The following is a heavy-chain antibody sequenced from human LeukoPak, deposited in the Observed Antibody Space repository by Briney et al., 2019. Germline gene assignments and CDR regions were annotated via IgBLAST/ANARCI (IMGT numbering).Heavy chain of an antibody. CDR2: INHSGST. D-gene: IGHD3-3*01. Sequence: SETLSLTCAVYGGSFSGYYWSWIRQPPGKGLEWIGEINHSGSTSYNPSLKSRVTISVDTSKNQFSLKLSSVTAADTAVYYCARSYDFWSGYYADYWGQGTLVTVSS. V-gene: IGHV4-34*01. CDR3: ARSYDFWSGYYADY. CDR1: GGSFSGYY. J-gene: IGHJ4*02.